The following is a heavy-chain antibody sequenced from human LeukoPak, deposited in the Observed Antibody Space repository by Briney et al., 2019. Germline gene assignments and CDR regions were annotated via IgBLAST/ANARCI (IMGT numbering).Heavy chain of an antibody. V-gene: IGHV1-69*04. CDR1: GGTFSSYA. CDR3: ARDRTTMIVVPISPSYYFDY. CDR2: IIPILGIA. J-gene: IGHJ4*02. D-gene: IGHD3-22*01. Sequence: ASAKVSCKASGGTFSSYAISWVRQAPGQGLEWMGRIIPILGIANYAQKFQGRVTITADKSTSTAYMELSSLRSEDTAVYYCARDRTTMIVVPISPSYYFDYWGQGTLVTVSS.